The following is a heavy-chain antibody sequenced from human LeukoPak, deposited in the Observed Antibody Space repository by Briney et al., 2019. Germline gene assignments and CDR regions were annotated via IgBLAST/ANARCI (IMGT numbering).Heavy chain of an antibody. D-gene: IGHD6-19*01. CDR2: MNPNSGNT. J-gene: IGHJ3*02. V-gene: IGHV1-8*03. CDR3: ARLWLGNDAFDI. Sequence: ASVKVSCRASGYTFTGYDINWVRQATGQGLEWMGWMNPNSGNTGYAQKFQGRVTITRNTSISTAYMELSSLRSEDTAVYYCARLWLGNDAFDIWGQGTMVTVSS. CDR1: GYTFTGYD.